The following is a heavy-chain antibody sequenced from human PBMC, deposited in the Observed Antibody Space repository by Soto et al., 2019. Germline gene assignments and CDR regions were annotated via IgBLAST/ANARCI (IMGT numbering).Heavy chain of an antibody. CDR3: AKDTYYYDSRLGWGGAFDI. V-gene: IGHV3-23*01. CDR2: ISGSGGST. D-gene: IGHD3-22*01. Sequence: EVQLLESGGGLVQPGGSLRLSCAASGFTFSSYAMSWVRQAPGKGLEWVSAISGSGGSTYYADSVKGRFTISRDNSKNTLYLQMNSLRAEDTAVYYCAKDTYYYDSRLGWGGAFDIWGQGTMVTVSS. CDR1: GFTFSSYA. J-gene: IGHJ3*02.